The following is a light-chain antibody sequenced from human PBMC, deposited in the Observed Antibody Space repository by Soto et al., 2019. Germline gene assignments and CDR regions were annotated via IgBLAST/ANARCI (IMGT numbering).Light chain of an antibody. V-gene: IGLV2-14*01. CDR1: SSDVGGYNY. CDR2: EVS. CDR3: SSYTTSSTLVV. Sequence: QSVLTQPASVSGSLGQSITISCTGTSSDVGGYNYVSWYQQHPGKAPKLMFYEVSNRPSGVSNRFSGSKSGNTASLTISGLQAEDEADYYCSSYTTSSTLVVFGGGTKVTVL. J-gene: IGLJ2*01.